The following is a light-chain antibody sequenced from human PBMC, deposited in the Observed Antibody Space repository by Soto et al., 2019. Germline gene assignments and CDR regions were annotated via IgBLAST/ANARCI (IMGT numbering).Light chain of an antibody. CDR1: SSDVSAFNY. V-gene: IGLV2-11*01. CDR3: CSYAGRYTWV. Sequence: QSALTQPRSVSGSPGQSVTISCTRTSSDVSAFNYVSWYQRLPGKAPKLLIYAVSERPSGVSDRFSGSKSGNTASLTISGLQVEDEADYYCCSYAGRYTWVFGGGTKLTVL. CDR2: AVS. J-gene: IGLJ3*02.